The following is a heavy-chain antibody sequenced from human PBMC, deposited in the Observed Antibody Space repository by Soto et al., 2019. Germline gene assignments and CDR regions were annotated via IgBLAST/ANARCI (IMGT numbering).Heavy chain of an antibody. CDR2: IGSNSRII. D-gene: IGHD1-26*01. J-gene: IGHJ4*02. Sequence: EVQLVESGGGLVQPGGSLRLSCAASGFTFSTYAMNWVRQAPGKGLEWVSYIGSNSRIIYYADSVKGRFTISRDNAKNSLYLQMNSLRAEDTAVYYCARVIGLGWSDYWGQGTLVTVSP. CDR3: ARVIGLGWSDY. V-gene: IGHV3-48*01. CDR1: GFTFSTYA.